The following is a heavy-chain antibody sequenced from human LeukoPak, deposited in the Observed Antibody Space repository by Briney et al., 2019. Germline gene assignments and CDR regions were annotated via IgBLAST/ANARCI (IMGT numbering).Heavy chain of an antibody. V-gene: IGHV4-39*07. CDR2: IYYSGST. D-gene: IGHD2-2*01. CDR3: ARGSCNSTICYGYMADGFDY. CDR1: GGSISSSSYY. J-gene: IGHJ4*02. Sequence: SETLSLTCTVSGGSISSSSYYWGWIRQPPGKGLEWIGSIYYSGSTYYNPSLKSRVTISVDTSKNQFSLKLNSVTAADTAVYYCARGSCNSTICYGYMADGFDYWGQGTLVTVSS.